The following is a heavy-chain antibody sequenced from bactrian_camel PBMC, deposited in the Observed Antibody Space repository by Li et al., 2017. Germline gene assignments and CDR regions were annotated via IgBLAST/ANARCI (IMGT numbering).Heavy chain of an antibody. CDR3: AAGSVPVGGCNLKREKYYA. J-gene: IGHJ4*01. CDR1: GYDARVAS. CDR2: INTRDNST. D-gene: IGHD1*01. V-gene: IGHV3S1*01. Sequence: HVQLVESGGRSVQVGGCLRLSCASSGYDARVASRCMGWFRQAPGKEREGVATINTRDNSTFYADSVKGRFTISQDNAKNTLYLQMNGLKSEDTAMYYCAAGSVPVGGCNLKREKYYAWSQGTQVTVS.